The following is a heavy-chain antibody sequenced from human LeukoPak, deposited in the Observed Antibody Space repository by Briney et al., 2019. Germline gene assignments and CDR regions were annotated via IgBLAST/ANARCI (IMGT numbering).Heavy chain of an antibody. CDR3: VRGDSRDY. CDR1: GFTVSSNY. D-gene: IGHD6-13*01. V-gene: IGHV3-66*01. J-gene: IGHJ4*02. Sequence: GGSLRLSCAASGFTVSSNYMSWVRQAPGKGLEWVSVIYSGGSTYYADSVKGRFTISRDNGKNSLFLQMNSLRAEDTSVYYCVRGDSRDYWGQGTLVTVSS. CDR2: IYSGGST.